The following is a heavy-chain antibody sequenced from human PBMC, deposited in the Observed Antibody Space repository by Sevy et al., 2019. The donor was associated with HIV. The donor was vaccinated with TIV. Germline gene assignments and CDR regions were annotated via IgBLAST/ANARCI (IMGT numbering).Heavy chain of an antibody. V-gene: IGHV4-59*08. CDR3: AGENAWGRGYS. D-gene: IGHD1-26*01. Sequence: SETLSLTCTVSGGSITSLYWNWIRQPPGKGLEWIANIYYNGHINYNPSLKSRVTLSLDSSKNQFLLRLSSVTAADTAMYYCAGENAWGRGYSWGQGTLVTVSS. CDR2: IYYNGHI. CDR1: GGSITSLY. J-gene: IGHJ4*02.